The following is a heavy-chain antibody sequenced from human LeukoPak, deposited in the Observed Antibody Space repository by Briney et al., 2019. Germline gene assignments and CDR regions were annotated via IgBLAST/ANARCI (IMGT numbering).Heavy chain of an antibody. CDR3: AGPLKSIAARYFDL. CDR2: IIPILGII. D-gene: IGHD6-6*01. V-gene: IGHV1-69*02. J-gene: IGHJ2*01. Sequence: SVKVSCKASGYTFTGYFMHWVRQAPGQGLEWMGRIIPILGIINYAQKFQGRVTITADKSTSTAYMELSSLRSEDTAVYYCAGPLKSIAARYFDLWGRGTLVTVSS. CDR1: GYTFTGYF.